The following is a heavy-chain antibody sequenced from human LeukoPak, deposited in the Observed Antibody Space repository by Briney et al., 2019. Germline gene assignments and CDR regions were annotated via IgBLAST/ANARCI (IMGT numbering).Heavy chain of an antibody. Sequence: PGGSLRLSCAASGFTFSSFEMNWVRQAPGKGLEWVSYISSSGHTIYYADSVKGRFTISRDNAKNSLYLQMNSLRGEDTAVYYCARGYDSNGSIFDYWGQGILVTVSS. CDR1: GFTFSSFE. V-gene: IGHV3-48*03. CDR3: ARGYDSNGSIFDY. J-gene: IGHJ4*02. CDR2: ISSSGHTI. D-gene: IGHD3-22*01.